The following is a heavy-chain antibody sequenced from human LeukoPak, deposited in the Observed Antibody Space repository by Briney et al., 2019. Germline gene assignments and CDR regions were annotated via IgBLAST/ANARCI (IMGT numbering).Heavy chain of an antibody. Sequence: GASVNVSCKASAYPFNTYGITWVRQAPGQGLEWMGWLTASNANTNYAQKYKGRVTMTADTSTRTAYMELRSLRYEDTAIYFSTVVVAGQYYLDYWGQGTLVTVSS. D-gene: IGHD2-15*01. J-gene: IGHJ4*01. CDR1: AYPFNTYG. CDR2: LTASNANT. CDR3: TVVVAGQYYLDY. V-gene: IGHV1-18*01.